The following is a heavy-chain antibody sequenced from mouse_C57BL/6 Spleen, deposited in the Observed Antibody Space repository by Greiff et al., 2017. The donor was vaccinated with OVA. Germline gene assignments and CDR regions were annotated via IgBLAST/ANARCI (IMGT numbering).Heavy chain of an antibody. V-gene: IGHV1-47*01. D-gene: IGHD2-4*01. J-gene: IGHJ3*01. Sequence: VQVVESGAELVKPGASVKMSCKASGYTFTTYPIEWMKQNHGKSLEWIGNFHPYNDDTKYNEKFKGKATLTVEKSSSTVYLELSRLTSDDSAVYYCAIYDYDSPWFAYWGQGTLVTVSA. CDR3: AIYDYDSPWFAY. CDR2: FHPYNDDT. CDR1: GYTFTTYP.